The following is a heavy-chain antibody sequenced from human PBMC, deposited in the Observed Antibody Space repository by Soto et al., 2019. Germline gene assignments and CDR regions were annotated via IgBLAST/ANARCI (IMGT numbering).Heavy chain of an antibody. CDR3: AKERERGTEPTLYYGLDV. CDR1: GFTFSDYA. J-gene: IGHJ6*02. D-gene: IGHD1-26*01. Sequence: EVQLLESGGGLIQPGGSLRLSCVSSGFTFSDYAMTWVRQAPGKGLDCVSSISGGAGRTYFADSVKGLFSISRDNARSTLFLQMNSLRVEDTALYYCAKERERGTEPTLYYGLDVWGQGTTVTVSS. V-gene: IGHV3-23*01. CDR2: ISGGAGRT.